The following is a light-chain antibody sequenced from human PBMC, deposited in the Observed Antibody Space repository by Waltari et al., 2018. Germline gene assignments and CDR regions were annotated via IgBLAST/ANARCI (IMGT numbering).Light chain of an antibody. CDR1: QGINTY. V-gene: IGKV1-17*01. Sequence: DIQMTQSPSSLSASAGDRVTITCRASQGINTYLNWYQQKPGKVPKRLIYAASNLESGVPSRFSCSGSGTDFTLTISSLQPEDFATYYCLQYDSNPLTFGGGTKVEIK. CDR2: AAS. J-gene: IGKJ4*01. CDR3: LQYDSNPLT.